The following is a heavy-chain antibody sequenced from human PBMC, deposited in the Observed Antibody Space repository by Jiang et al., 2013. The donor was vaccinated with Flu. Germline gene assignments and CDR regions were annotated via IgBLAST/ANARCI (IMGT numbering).Heavy chain of an antibody. Sequence: LLKPSETLSLTCAVYGGSFSGYYWSWIRQPPGKGLEWIGEINHSGSTNYNPSLKSRVTISLDMSKNQFSLKLSSVTAADTAVYYCARGGGPRRITMVRGVNNWFDSWGQGTLVTVSS. CDR1: GGSFSGYY. CDR3: ARGGGPRRITMVRGVNNWFDS. J-gene: IGHJ5*01. D-gene: IGHD3-10*01. CDR2: INHSGST. V-gene: IGHV4-34*01.